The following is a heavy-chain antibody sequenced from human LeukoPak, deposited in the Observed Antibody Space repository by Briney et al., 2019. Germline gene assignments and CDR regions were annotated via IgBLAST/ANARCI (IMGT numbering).Heavy chain of an antibody. Sequence: AGGSLRLSCAASGFTFSSYGMHWVRQAPGKGLEWVAVKSYDGSNKYYADSVKGRFTISRDNSENTLYLQMNSLRAEDTAVYYCAKGVTAPYMVFGEDHFDYWGQGTLVTVSS. CDR2: KSYDGSNK. CDR1: GFTFSSYG. J-gene: IGHJ4*02. D-gene: IGHD3-10*01. V-gene: IGHV3-30*18. CDR3: AKGVTAPYMVFGEDHFDY.